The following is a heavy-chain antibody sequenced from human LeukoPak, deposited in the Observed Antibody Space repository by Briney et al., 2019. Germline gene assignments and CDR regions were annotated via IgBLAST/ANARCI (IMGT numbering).Heavy chain of an antibody. CDR3: AKSSYYDASGYYREYYFDY. D-gene: IGHD3-22*01. Sequence: PGGSLRLSCVPSGFSFSNYAMSWVRQAPGKGLEWVSSTSGSGGSTHYADFVKGRFTISRDKTKNTLYLQMNSLRAEDTAVYYCAKSSYYDASGYYREYYFDYWGQGTLVTVSS. CDR2: TSGSGGST. CDR1: GFSFSNYA. V-gene: IGHV3-23*01. J-gene: IGHJ4*02.